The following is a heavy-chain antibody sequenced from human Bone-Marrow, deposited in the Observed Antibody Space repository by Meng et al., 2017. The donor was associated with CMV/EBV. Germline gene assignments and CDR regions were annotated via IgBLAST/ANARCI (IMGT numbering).Heavy chain of an antibody. CDR3: ARLPYSSSSYIDY. J-gene: IGHJ4*02. D-gene: IGHD6-6*01. CDR1: GGSFSGYY. CDR2: INHSGST. Sequence: SETLSPTCAVYGGSFSGYYWSWTRQPPGKGLEWMGEINHSGSTNYNPSPKSRVTISVDTSKNQFSLKLSSVTAADTDVYYCARLPYSSSSYIDYWGQGTLITVSS. V-gene: IGHV4-34*01.